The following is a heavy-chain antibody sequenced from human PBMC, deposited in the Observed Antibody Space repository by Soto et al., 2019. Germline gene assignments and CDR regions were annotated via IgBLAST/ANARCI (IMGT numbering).Heavy chain of an antibody. V-gene: IGHV4-59*08. Sequence: PSETLSLTCPVSGGSLSSYYLSWIRQPPGKGLEWIGYIYYSGSTNYNPSLKSRVTISVDTSKNQFSLKLSSVTAADTAVYYCARLSPYFDYWGQGTLVTVSS. J-gene: IGHJ4*02. CDR3: ARLSPYFDY. CDR1: GGSLSSYY. D-gene: IGHD3-3*02. CDR2: IYYSGST.